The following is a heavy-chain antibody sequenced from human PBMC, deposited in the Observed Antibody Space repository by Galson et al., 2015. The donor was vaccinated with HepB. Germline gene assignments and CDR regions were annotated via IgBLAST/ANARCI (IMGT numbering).Heavy chain of an antibody. J-gene: IGHJ4*02. Sequence: SLRPSCAASGFTFSNYGMHWVRQAPGKGLEGVAVISYDGSNKYYADSVKGRFTISRDNSKNTLYLQMNSLRAEDTALYYCAKDPYLYSARPGTMAGLDYWGQGTLVTVSS. CDR2: ISYDGSNK. CDR1: GFTFSNYG. CDR3: AKDPYLYSARPGTMAGLDY. V-gene: IGHV3-30*18. D-gene: IGHD3-10*01.